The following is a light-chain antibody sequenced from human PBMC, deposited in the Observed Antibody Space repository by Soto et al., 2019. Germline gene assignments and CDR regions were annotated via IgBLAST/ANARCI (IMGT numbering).Light chain of an antibody. V-gene: IGKV1-39*01. CDR1: QSISSY. CDR2: VAS. Sequence: DIQMTQSPSSLSASVGDRVTITCRASQSISSYLNWYQQKPGKAPELLIYVASTLQSGVPSRFSGSGSGTDFTLTISCLQSEDFATYYCQQYYSFPRTFGQGTKVDIK. CDR3: QQYYSFPRT. J-gene: IGKJ1*01.